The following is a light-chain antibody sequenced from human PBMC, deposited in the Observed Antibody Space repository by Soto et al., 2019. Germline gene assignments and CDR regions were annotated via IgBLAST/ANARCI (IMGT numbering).Light chain of an antibody. Sequence: EIEMTQSPATLSVSPGERATLSCRASQSVSSNLAWYQQKPGQVPRLLIYGASTRATGIPARFSGSGSGTEFTLTISSLQSEDFAVYYCQQYNNWPRTFGQGTKVEIK. V-gene: IGKV3-15*01. CDR1: QSVSSN. J-gene: IGKJ1*01. CDR2: GAS. CDR3: QQYNNWPRT.